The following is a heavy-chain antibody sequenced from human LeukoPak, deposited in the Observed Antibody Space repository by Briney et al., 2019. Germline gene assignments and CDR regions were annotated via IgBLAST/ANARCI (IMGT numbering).Heavy chain of an antibody. Sequence: GGSLRLSCAASGLSVSSKYMSWVRQAPGKGLEWVSGIFSSDSAYHADSVKGRFTISRDLYKNTLYLQMNSLRPEDTAVYFCASLMTPTHYYYMDVWGKGTTVTVSS. CDR2: IFSSDSA. CDR3: ASLMTPTHYYYMDV. CDR1: GLSVSSKY. J-gene: IGHJ6*03. V-gene: IGHV3-53*01.